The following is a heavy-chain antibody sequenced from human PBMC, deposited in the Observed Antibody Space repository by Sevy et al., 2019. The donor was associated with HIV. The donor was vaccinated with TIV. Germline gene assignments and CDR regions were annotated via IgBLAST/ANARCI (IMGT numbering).Heavy chain of an antibody. J-gene: IGHJ4*02. V-gene: IGHV1-2*02. CDR1: GYTFTGYY. D-gene: IGHD5-12*01. CDR3: VGEDRDGSFGY. Sequence: ASVKVSCKASGYTFTGYYMHWVRQAPGQGLEWVGWINPERDGPNYATKFQGRVTLTRDTSISTAYMELSRMKSDDTGVYYCVGEDRDGSFGYWGKGTLVTVSS. CDR2: INPERDGP.